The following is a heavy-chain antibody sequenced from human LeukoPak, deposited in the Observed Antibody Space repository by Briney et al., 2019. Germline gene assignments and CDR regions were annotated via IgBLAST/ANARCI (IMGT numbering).Heavy chain of an antibody. D-gene: IGHD3-3*01. J-gene: IGHJ6*03. CDR2: ISSSSSYI. CDR3: ARESYYDFWTDYYYYMDV. CDR1: GFTFSSYS. V-gene: IGHV3-21*01. Sequence: GGSLRLSCAASGFTFSSYSMNWVRQAPGKGLEWVSSISSSSSYIYYADSVKGRFTISRDNAKNSLYLQMNSLRAEDTAVYYCARESYYDFWTDYYYYMDVWGKGTTVTVSS.